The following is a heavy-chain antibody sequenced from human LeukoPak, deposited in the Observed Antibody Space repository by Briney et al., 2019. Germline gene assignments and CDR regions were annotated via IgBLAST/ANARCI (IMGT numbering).Heavy chain of an antibody. Sequence: GGSLRLSCAASGFTFSSYSMNWVRQAPGKGVEWVAGINWNSVSAVYADSLKGRLTISRDNAKNSLFLQMNSLKTEDTAFYYCAKGARSSSGYTTDWGQGILVTVSS. V-gene: IGHV3-9*01. D-gene: IGHD3-22*01. CDR1: GFTFSSYS. CDR2: INWNSVSA. J-gene: IGHJ4*02. CDR3: AKGARSSSGYTTD.